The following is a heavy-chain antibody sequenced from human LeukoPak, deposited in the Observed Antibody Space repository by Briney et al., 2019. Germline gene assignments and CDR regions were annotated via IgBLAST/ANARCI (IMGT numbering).Heavy chain of an antibody. J-gene: IGHJ4*02. CDR2: IWYDGSNK. CDR3: ARDRVGIAVAVEPDY. CDR1: GFTFSSYG. Sequence: PGGSLRLSCAASGFTFSSYGMHWVRQAPGKGLEWVAVIWYDGSNKYYADSVKGRFTISRDNSKNTLYLQMNSLRAEDTAVYYCARDRVGIAVAVEPDYWGQGTLVTVSS. D-gene: IGHD6-19*01. V-gene: IGHV3-33*01.